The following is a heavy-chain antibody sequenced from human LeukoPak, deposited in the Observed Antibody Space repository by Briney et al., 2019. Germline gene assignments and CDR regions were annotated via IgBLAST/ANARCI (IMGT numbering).Heavy chain of an antibody. CDR2: IYYSGST. V-gene: IGHV4-31*03. J-gene: IGHJ5*02. CDR1: GGSISSGGYY. Sequence: SETLSLTCIVSGGSISSGGYYWSWIRQHPGKGLEWIGYIYYSGSTYYNPSLKSRVTISVDTSKNQFSLKLSSVTAADTAVYYCARGDYDFWSAICSWFDPWGQGTLVTVSS. D-gene: IGHD3-3*01. CDR3: ARGDYDFWSAICSWFDP.